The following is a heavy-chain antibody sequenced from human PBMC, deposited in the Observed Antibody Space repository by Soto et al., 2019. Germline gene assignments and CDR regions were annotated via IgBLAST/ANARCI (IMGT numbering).Heavy chain of an antibody. CDR3: ARHPLPYLNWFDP. CDR2: LYYRGST. Sequence: PSETLSLTCTVSGGSISSSTYYWGWIRQPPEKGLEWIGSLYYRGSTYYNPSLKSRVTISIDTSKNHFSLRVTSVTAVDTAVFYCARHPLPYLNWFDPWGQGTLVTVSS. J-gene: IGHJ5*02. V-gene: IGHV4-39*01. CDR1: GGSISSSTYY.